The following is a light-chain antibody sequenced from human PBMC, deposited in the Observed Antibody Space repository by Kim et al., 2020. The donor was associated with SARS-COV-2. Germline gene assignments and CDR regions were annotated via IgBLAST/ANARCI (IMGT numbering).Light chain of an antibody. CDR2: DAS. J-gene: IGKJ5*01. CDR1: QSITNH. Sequence: DIQMTQSPSSLSASVGDRVTITCRASQSITNHLNWYQQKSGRAPKLLISDASSLQSGVPSRFSGTGSGTDFTLTISSLQPEDFATYYCQQSYRTSITFGRGTRLEIK. V-gene: IGKV1-39*01. CDR3: QQSYRTSIT.